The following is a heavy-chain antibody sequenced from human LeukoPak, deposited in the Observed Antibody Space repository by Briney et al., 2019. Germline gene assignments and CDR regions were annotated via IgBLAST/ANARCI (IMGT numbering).Heavy chain of an antibody. Sequence: GGSLRLSCAGSGFTFSSYWMSWVRQAPGKGPEWVANIKQDGGETNYVGSVTGRFTISRDNAKDSLYLQMNSLRAEDTAMYYCVRDYLGYWGQGTLVTVSS. CDR3: VRDYLGY. J-gene: IGHJ4*02. CDR1: GFTFSSYW. CDR2: IKQDGGET. V-gene: IGHV3-7*01. D-gene: IGHD3-16*01.